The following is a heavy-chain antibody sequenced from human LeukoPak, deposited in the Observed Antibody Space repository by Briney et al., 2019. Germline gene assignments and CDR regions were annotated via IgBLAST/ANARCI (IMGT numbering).Heavy chain of an antibody. V-gene: IGHV3-30*18. Sequence: PGGSLRLSCAASGFTFSSYGMHWVRQAPGKGLEWVAVISYDGSNKYYADSVKGRFTISRDNSKNTLYLQMNSLRAEDTAVYYWAKDFRGIWGWGGGYYFDYWGQGTLVTVSS. J-gene: IGHJ4*02. CDR1: GFTFSSYG. CDR2: ISYDGSNK. D-gene: IGHD3-16*01. CDR3: AKDFRGIWGWGGGYYFDY.